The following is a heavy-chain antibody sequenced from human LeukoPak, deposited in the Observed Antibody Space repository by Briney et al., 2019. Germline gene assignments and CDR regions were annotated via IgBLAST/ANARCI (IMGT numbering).Heavy chain of an antibody. V-gene: IGHV1-69*05. CDR1: GGTFSSYA. CDR3: ARDNYAGANWFDP. Sequence: ASVKVSCKASGGTFSSYAISWVRQAPGQGLEWMGGIIPIFGTANYAQKFHGRVTITTDESTSTAYMELSSLRSEDTAVYYCARDNYAGANWFDPWGQGTLVTVSS. J-gene: IGHJ5*02. D-gene: IGHD1-7*01. CDR2: IIPIFGTA.